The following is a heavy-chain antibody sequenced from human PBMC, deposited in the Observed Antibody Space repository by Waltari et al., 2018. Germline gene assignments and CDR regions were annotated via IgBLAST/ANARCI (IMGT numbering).Heavy chain of an antibody. CDR2: IYGNDDK. V-gene: IGHV2-5*01. J-gene: IGHJ4*02. Sequence: QITLKESGPTLMKPTQTLTLTCAFSGFSLTTGSVAVGWLRQPPGKAPEWLALIYGNDDKKYSPSLRSRLTITKDSSENQVVLTMTNVDPVDTATYYCAHRYFSNFDYWGQGTLVTVSS. CDR3: AHRYFSNFDY. D-gene: IGHD3-9*01. CDR1: GFSLTTGSVA.